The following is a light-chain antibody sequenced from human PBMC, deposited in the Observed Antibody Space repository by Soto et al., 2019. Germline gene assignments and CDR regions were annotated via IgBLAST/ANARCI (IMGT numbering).Light chain of an antibody. V-gene: IGKV3-20*01. Sequence: ESVLTQSPGALSLSPGEGATLSCRASQSLSSSYVAWYQQKVGQPPRLLIYGASNRATGIPDRFSGSWSGTEFTLTISRLEPEDFAVYYCQQYGISPSYTFAQGTKVDIK. CDR2: GAS. CDR1: QSLSSSY. CDR3: QQYGISPSYT. J-gene: IGKJ2*01.